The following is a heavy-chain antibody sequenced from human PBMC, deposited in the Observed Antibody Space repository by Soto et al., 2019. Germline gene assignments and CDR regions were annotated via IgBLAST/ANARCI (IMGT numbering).Heavy chain of an antibody. CDR1: GFTFSSYG. D-gene: IGHD3-16*01. V-gene: IGHV3-7*01. J-gene: IGHJ4*02. Sequence: GGSLRLSCAASGFTFSSYGMHWVRQAPGKGLEWVASIKEDGGEIYYLHSVRGRFSISRDSAGNALHLTMNYLSAEDTGVYFCARDIGFDYVNWGQGTLVTVSS. CDR3: ARDIGFDYVN. CDR2: IKEDGGEI.